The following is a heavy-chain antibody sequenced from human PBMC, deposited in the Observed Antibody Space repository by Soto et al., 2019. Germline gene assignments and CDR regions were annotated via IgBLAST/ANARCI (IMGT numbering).Heavy chain of an antibody. CDR2: INPSGVST. CDR1: GYTFTSYY. Sequence: ASVKVSCKASGYTFTSYYMHWVRQAPGQGLEWMGIINPSGVSTSYAQKFQGRVTMTRDTSTSTVYMELSSLRSEDTAVYYCARTLGVFGVLDYYYYYGMDVWGQGTTVTVSS. V-gene: IGHV1-46*01. CDR3: ARTLGVFGVLDYYYYYGMDV. J-gene: IGHJ6*02. D-gene: IGHD3-3*01.